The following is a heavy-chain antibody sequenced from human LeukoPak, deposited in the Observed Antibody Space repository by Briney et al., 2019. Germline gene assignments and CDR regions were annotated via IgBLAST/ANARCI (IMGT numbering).Heavy chain of an antibody. CDR2: VFPAGSDT. V-gene: IGHV5-51*01. D-gene: IGHD4-17*01. Sequence: RTGESLKISCKGSGYSFTSSWIGWVRQMPGKGLEWMGIVFPAGSDTRYSPSFQGQVTFSADKSISTAYLQWSSLKASDSAMYYCARHGGAFDYWGQGTLVTVSS. CDR1: GYSFTSSW. J-gene: IGHJ4*02. CDR3: ARHGGAFDY.